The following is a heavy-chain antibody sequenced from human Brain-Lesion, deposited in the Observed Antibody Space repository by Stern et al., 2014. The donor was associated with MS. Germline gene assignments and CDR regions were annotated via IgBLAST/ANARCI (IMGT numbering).Heavy chain of an antibody. Sequence: VQLVASGAEVKKPGASVKVSCKASGYTFSSYDITWVRQASGHGLEWMGWMNPYSGNTVYAQKFKGRVSMTSDPSISTVYMELTSLTSDDTAVYFCARAVRNQLLSEYWGQGTLVTVSS. CDR3: ARAVRNQLLSEY. CDR2: MNPYSGNT. V-gene: IGHV1-8*01. D-gene: IGHD2-2*01. J-gene: IGHJ4*02. CDR1: GYTFSSYD.